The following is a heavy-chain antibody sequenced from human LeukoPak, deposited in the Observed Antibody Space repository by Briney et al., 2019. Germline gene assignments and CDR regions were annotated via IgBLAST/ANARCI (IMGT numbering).Heavy chain of an antibody. CDR1: GGSFSGYY. J-gene: IGHJ6*03. V-gene: IGHV4-34*01. CDR3: ARAHFGSSWYGPRYMDV. Sequence: SETLSLTRAVYGGSFSGYYWSWIRQPSGKGLGWIGEINHSGSTNYNPSLKSRVTISVDTSKNQFSLKLSSVTAADTAVYYCARAHFGSSWYGPRYMDVWGKGTTVTVSS. CDR2: INHSGST. D-gene: IGHD6-13*01.